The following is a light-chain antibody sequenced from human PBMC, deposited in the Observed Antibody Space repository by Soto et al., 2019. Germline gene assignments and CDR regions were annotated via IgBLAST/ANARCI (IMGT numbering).Light chain of an antibody. V-gene: IGKV1-5*03. CDR3: QQYNGYSFT. Sequence: DIQMTQSPSTLPASVGDRVTITCRASQTISTWLAWYQQKPGKAPKLLIYKASSLESGVPSRFSGSGSGTEFTLTISSLQPDDSATYYCQQYNGYSFTFGPGTKVDIK. J-gene: IGKJ3*01. CDR2: KAS. CDR1: QTISTW.